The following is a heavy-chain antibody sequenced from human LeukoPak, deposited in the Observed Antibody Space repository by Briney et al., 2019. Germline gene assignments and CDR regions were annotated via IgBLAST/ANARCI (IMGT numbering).Heavy chain of an antibody. CDR3: AKAGNYYYYGMDV. CDR2: ISGSGGST. Sequence: PGGSLRLSCAASGFTFSSYAMSWVRQAPGKGLEWVSAISGSGGSTYYADSVKGRFTISRDNSKNTLYLQMNSLRAEDTAVYHCAKAGNYYYYGMDVWGQGTTVTVSS. J-gene: IGHJ6*02. V-gene: IGHV3-23*01. CDR1: GFTFSSYA.